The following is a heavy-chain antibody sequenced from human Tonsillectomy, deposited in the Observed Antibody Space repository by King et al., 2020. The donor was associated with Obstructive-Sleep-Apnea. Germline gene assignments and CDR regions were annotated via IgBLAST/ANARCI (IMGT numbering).Heavy chain of an antibody. CDR1: GFRFSNYG. J-gene: IGHJ4*02. Sequence: QVQLVESGGGVVQPGRSLRICCVASGFRFSNYGMPWVRQAPGKGLEGVAVTWNEGSDTFYADSVKGRFTVSRDNSKNTVYLHINSLRAGDTAVYYCARSPGQLVFYFDYWGQGTLVTVSS. CDR2: TWNEGSDT. V-gene: IGHV3-33*01. D-gene: IGHD6-13*01. CDR3: ARSPGQLVFYFDY.